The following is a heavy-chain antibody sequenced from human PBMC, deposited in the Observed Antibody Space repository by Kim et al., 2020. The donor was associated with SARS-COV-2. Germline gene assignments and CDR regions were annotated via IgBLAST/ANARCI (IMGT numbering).Heavy chain of an antibody. CDR1: GFTFSSYW. V-gene: IGHV3-7*01. CDR2: IKQDGSEN. Sequence: GGSLRLSCAASGFTFSSYWMSWVRQAPGKGLEWVANIKQDGSENYYVDSVKGRFTISRDNAKNSLYLQMNSLRAEDTAVYYCARVGGPEYYDFWSGYYMTGNEYYYYGMDVWGQGTTVTVSS. J-gene: IGHJ6*02. D-gene: IGHD3-3*01. CDR3: ARVGGPEYYDFWSGYYMTGNEYYYYGMDV.